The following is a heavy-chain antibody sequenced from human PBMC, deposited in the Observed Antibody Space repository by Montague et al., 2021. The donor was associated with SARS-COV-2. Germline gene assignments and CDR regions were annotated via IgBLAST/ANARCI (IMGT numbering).Heavy chain of an antibody. J-gene: IGHJ4*02. CDR1: GDSVSSYSAA. D-gene: IGHD1-1*01. CDR3: AREGTVPGPRGIYFDD. CDR2: TYYRSKWYT. Sequence: CAISGDSVSSYSAAWNWIRQSPSGGLEWLGRTYYRSKWYTDYAPSVKTRITITPDTSNNQFSLHLNSVTPGDTAVYYCAREGTVPGPRGIYFDDWGQGTLVTVSS. V-gene: IGHV6-1*01.